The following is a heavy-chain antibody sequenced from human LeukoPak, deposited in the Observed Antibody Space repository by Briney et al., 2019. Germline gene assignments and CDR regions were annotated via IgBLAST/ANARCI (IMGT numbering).Heavy chain of an antibody. CDR2: ISAYNGNT. CDR1: GYTFTSYG. CDR3: ARTPIVVVPAANFDY. V-gene: IGHV1-18*01. D-gene: IGHD2-2*01. J-gene: IGHJ4*02. Sequence: RASVKVSCKASGYTFTSYGISWVRQAPGQGLEWMGRISAYNGNTNYAQKLQGRVTMTTDTSTSTAYMELRSLRSDDTAVYYCARTPIVVVPAANFDYWGQGTLVTVSS.